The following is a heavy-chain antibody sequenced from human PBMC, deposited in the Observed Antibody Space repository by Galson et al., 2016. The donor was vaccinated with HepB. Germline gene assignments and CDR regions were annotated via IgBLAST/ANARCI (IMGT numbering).Heavy chain of an antibody. CDR3: ARKYSSSYYEGKWFDP. Sequence: TLSLTCTVSGGSINSGGYYWTWIRHHPGKGLEWIGHIYYTGSTYYNPSLQSRVVISVDRSHNQFSLNLSSVTAADTAVYYCARKYSSSYYEGKWFDPWGQGTLVTVSS. V-gene: IGHV4-31*03. J-gene: IGHJ5*02. CDR2: IYYTGST. D-gene: IGHD6-13*01. CDR1: GGSINSGGYY.